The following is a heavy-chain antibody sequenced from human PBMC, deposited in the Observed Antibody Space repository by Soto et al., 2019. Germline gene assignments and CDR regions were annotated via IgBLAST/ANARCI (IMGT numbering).Heavy chain of an antibody. CDR3: ARAVAVPADFAY. D-gene: IGHD6-19*01. CDR2: INAGNGNT. Sequence: QVQLVQSGAEEKKPGASVKVSCKASGYTFTGYAMHWVRQAPGQRLEWLGWINAGNGNTKYSQKFQGRGTITRDTSASTAYMELSSLRSEDTAVYYCARAVAVPADFAYWGQGTLVTVSS. CDR1: GYTFTGYA. J-gene: IGHJ4*02. V-gene: IGHV1-3*05.